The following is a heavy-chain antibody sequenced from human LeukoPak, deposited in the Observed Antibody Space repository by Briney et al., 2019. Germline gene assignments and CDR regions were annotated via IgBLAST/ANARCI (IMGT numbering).Heavy chain of an antibody. CDR1: GGSIRSSY. CDR2: IYYSGTT. J-gene: IGHJ3*02. V-gene: IGHV4-59*01. Sequence: SETLSLTCTVSGGSIRSSYWSWIRQPPGKGLEWIGYIYYSGTTDSNPSLRSRVTLSLDTSKNQFSLRLSSVTAADTAVYYCARRNDFDIWGQGTMVTVSS. CDR3: ARRNDFDI.